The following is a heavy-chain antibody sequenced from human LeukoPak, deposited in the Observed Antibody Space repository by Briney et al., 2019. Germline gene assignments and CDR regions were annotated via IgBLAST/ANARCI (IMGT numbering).Heavy chain of an antibody. Sequence: GGSLRLSCAASGFTFSSYSMNWVRQAPGKGLEWVSSISSSSGYIYYADSVKGRFTISRDNAKNSLYLQMNSLRAEDTAVYYCARDLGYCSGGSCYSHYFDYWGQGTLVTVSS. J-gene: IGHJ4*02. D-gene: IGHD2-15*01. CDR2: ISSSSGYI. CDR3: ARDLGYCSGGSCYSHYFDY. CDR1: GFTFSSYS. V-gene: IGHV3-21*01.